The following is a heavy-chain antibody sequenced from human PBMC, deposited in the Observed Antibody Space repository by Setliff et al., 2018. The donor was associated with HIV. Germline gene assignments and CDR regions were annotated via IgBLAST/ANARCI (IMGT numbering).Heavy chain of an antibody. V-gene: IGHV3-7*01. CDR2: IKQYGNEK. CDR1: GFTFSNFW. CDR3: ARQISLGLAPDDGSRSGFEYFDY. D-gene: IGHD2-2*01. Sequence: GGSLRLSCAGSGFTFSNFWMSWVRQAPGKGLEWVASIKQYGNEKHFVDSVMGRFTISRDNAKNSLSLQMSGLRAEDTAVYYCARQISLGLAPDDGSRSGFEYFDYWGQGTLVTVS. J-gene: IGHJ4*02.